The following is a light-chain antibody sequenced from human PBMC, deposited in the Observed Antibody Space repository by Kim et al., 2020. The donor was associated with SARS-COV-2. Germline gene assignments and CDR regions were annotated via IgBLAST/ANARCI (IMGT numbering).Light chain of an antibody. CDR3: QQYDSLPLT. Sequence: DIQMTQSQSSLSASVGDRVTITCQSSQDISNYLNWYQQKPGKAPNLLISDASNLEEGVPSRFSGSGSGTDFTFTINSLQPEDFATYYCQQYDSLPLTFGGGTKVDIK. CDR1: QDISNY. CDR2: DAS. J-gene: IGKJ4*01. V-gene: IGKV1-33*01.